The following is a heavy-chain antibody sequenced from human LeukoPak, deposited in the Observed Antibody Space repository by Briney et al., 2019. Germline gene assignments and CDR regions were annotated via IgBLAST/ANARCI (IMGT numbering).Heavy chain of an antibody. CDR3: PPPLLRFLAQMGN. CDR2: ISGSGGST. Sequence: PGGSLRLSCAASGFTFSSYAMSWVRQAPGKGLEWVSAISGSGGSTYYADSVKGRFTISRDNSKNTLYLQMNSLRAEDTAVYYCPPPLLRFLAQMGNWGQGTLVTVSS. CDR1: GFTFSSYA. J-gene: IGHJ4*02. D-gene: IGHD3-3*01. V-gene: IGHV3-23*01.